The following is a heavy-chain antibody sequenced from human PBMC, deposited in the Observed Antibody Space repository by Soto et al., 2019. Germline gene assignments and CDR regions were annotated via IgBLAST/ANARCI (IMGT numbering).Heavy chain of an antibody. CDR3: AREENCSDGICYSEYFQR. Sequence: ASVKVSCKXSGYIFTAYSMHWVRQAPGQGLEWMGVINPSGGSTNYAQKFQGRITMTGDTSTSTVYMDLSSLTSEDTAVYYCAREENCSDGICYSEYFQRWGQGTLVTVSS. J-gene: IGHJ1*01. V-gene: IGHV1-46*01. CDR1: GYIFTAYS. CDR2: INPSGGST. D-gene: IGHD2-15*01.